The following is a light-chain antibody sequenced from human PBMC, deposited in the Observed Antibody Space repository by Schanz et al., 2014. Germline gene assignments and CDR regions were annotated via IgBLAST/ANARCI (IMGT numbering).Light chain of an antibody. V-gene: IGLV2-14*03. CDR3: GSYTTSATVV. Sequence: QSALTQPRSVSGSPGQSITISCSGTSSDVGGYKYVSWYQQHPGKAPKLIIYDVSNRPSGVSNRFSGSKSGNTASLTISGLQAEDEADYFCGSYTTSATVVLGGGTKLTVL. J-gene: IGLJ2*01. CDR2: DVS. CDR1: SSDVGGYKY.